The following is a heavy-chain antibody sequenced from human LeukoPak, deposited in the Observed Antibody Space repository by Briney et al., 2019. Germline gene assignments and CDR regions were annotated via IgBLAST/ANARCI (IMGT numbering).Heavy chain of an antibody. Sequence: ASVKVSCKASGYTFTSYDINWVRHATGQGLEWMGWMNPNSGNTGYAQKFQGRVTITRNTSISTAYMELSSLRSEDTAVYYCAIGHYDFWSGYYGYYYYYYMDVWGKGTTVTVSS. V-gene: IGHV1-8*03. CDR2: MNPNSGNT. J-gene: IGHJ6*03. D-gene: IGHD3-3*01. CDR1: GYTFTSYD. CDR3: AIGHYDFWSGYYGYYYYYYMDV.